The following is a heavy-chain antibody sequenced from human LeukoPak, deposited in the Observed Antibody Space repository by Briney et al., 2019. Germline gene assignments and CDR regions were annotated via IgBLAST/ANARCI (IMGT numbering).Heavy chain of an antibody. D-gene: IGHD2-8*02. CDR3: ATYRQVLLPFES. CDR1: GFTFSTFA. CDR2: IFPSGGEI. J-gene: IGHJ4*02. V-gene: IGHV3-23*01. Sequence: GGSLRLSCAASGFTFSTFAMIWVRQPPGKGLEWVSSIFPSGGEIHYADSVRGRFTISRDNSKSTLSLQMNSLRAEDTAICYCATYRQVLLPFESWGQGTLVTVSS.